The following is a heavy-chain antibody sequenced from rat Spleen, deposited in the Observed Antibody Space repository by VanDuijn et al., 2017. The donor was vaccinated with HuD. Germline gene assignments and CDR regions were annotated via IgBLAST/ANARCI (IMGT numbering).Heavy chain of an antibody. Sequence: EVKLVESGGGLVQPGRSLKLSCAASGFNFNDYWMGWVWQAPGKGLEWIGEINKDSSKIKYVPSLKDKFTISRDNAQNTLYLQMSKLGSEDTAIYYCVRERLGVEGWGQGVMVTVSS. D-gene: IGHD4-3*01. CDR3: VRERLGVEG. V-gene: IGHV4-2*01. J-gene: IGHJ2*01. CDR1: GFNFNDYW. CDR2: INKDSSKI.